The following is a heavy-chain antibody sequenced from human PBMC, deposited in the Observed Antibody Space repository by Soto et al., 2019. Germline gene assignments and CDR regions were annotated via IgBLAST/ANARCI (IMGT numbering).Heavy chain of an antibody. D-gene: IGHD1-1*01. CDR2: IYYSGST. Sequence: PSETLSLTCTVSGGSISSGGYYWSWIRQHPGKGLEWIGYIYYSGSTYYNPSLKSRVTISVDTSKNQFSLKLSSVTAADTAVYYCARDRSGTIVYWGQGTLVTVSS. CDR1: GGSISSGGYY. CDR3: ARDRSGTIVY. J-gene: IGHJ4*02. V-gene: IGHV4-31*03.